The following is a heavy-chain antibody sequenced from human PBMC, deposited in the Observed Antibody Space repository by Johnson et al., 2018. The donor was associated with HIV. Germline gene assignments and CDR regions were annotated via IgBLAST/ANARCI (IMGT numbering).Heavy chain of an antibody. V-gene: IGHV3-9*01. D-gene: IGHD3-22*01. CDR3: ARAAKIVVVIAAIDI. Sequence: VQLMESGGGLVQPGRSLRLSCAASGFSFDDYAMHWVRQPPGNGLEWVAAISWNTASIGYADSVKGRFTISRDNAKRSLFLQMNSLRTEDTALYYCARAAKIVVVIAAIDIWGQGTKVTVSS. J-gene: IGHJ3*02. CDR2: ISWNTASI. CDR1: GFSFDDYA.